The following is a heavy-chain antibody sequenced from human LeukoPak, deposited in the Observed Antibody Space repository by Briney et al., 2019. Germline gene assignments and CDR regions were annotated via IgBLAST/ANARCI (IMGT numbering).Heavy chain of an antibody. D-gene: IGHD2-2*01. Sequence: GGSLRLSCAASGFTFSTYAMTWVRQAPGKGPERVSAISGSGGSTYYADSVKGRFTISRDNSKNTLYLQMNSLRAEDTAVYYCAKLAREYCSSTSCPNWFDPWGQGTLVTVSS. CDR2: ISGSGGST. V-gene: IGHV3-23*01. J-gene: IGHJ5*02. CDR3: AKLAREYCSSTSCPNWFDP. CDR1: GFTFSTYA.